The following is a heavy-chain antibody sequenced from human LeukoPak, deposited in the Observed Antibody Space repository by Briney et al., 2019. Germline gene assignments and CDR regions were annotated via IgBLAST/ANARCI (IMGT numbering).Heavy chain of an antibody. CDR3: ARLNSAMIDY. V-gene: IGHV5-51*01. CDR1: GYRFATYW. J-gene: IGHJ4*02. Sequence: GESLKISCKGSGYRFATYWIGWVRQMPGKGLEWMGIIYPDDSDTRYSPSFQGQVTISADKSISTAYLQWSSLKASDTAMYYCARLNSAMIDYWGQGTLVTVSS. CDR2: IYPDDSDT. D-gene: IGHD3-10*01.